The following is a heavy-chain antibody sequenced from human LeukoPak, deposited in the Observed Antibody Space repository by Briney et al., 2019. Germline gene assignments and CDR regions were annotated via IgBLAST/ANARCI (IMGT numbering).Heavy chain of an antibody. J-gene: IGHJ3*02. CDR1: GGSISSSSYY. CDR3: ARGAYYDSSGYYYVSGAFDI. Sequence: SETLSLTCTVSGGSISSSSYYWGWIRQPPGKGLEWIGSIYYSGSTYYNPSLKSRVTISVDTSKNQFSLKLSSVTAADTAVYYCARGAYYDSSGYYYVSGAFDIWGQGTMVTVSS. CDR2: IYYSGST. V-gene: IGHV4-39*01. D-gene: IGHD3-22*01.